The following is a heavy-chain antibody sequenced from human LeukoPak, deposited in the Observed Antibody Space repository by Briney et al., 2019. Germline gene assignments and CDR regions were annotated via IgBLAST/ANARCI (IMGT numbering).Heavy chain of an antibody. CDR1: GGSISSYY. V-gene: IGHV4-4*07. J-gene: IGHJ4*02. Sequence: SETLSLTCTVSGGSISSYYWSWIRQPAGKGLEYLGRISSTGSTNYNPSLRSRVTISADTSKNHFSLKLTSVTAADTAVYYCARDQTYSGSGIYTYFDYWGQGILVTVSS. CDR3: ARDQTYSGSGIYTYFDY. CDR2: ISSTGST. D-gene: IGHD3-10*01.